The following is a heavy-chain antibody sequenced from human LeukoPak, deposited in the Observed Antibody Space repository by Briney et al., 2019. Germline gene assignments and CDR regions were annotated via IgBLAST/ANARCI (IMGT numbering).Heavy chain of an antibody. CDR3: ARGVNYDFWSGYSRPYYYYGMDV. J-gene: IGHJ6*02. D-gene: IGHD3-3*01. CDR2: IIPIFGTA. Sequence: GASVKVPCKASGGTFSSYAISWVRQAPGQGLEWMGGIIPIFGTANYAQKFQGRVTITADESTSTAYMELSSLRSEDTAVYYCARGVNYDFWSGYSRPYYYYGMDVWGQGTTVTVSS. CDR1: GGTFSSYA. V-gene: IGHV1-69*13.